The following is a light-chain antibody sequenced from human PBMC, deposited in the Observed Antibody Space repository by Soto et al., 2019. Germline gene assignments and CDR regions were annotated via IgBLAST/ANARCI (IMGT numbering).Light chain of an antibody. CDR3: QSYESSIDV. CDR2: EDN. CDR1: SGSIASNY. Sequence: NFMLTQPHYVSESPGKTVTISCNRSSGSIASNYVQWYQHRPGSAPTTVIYEDNERPSGVPDRFSGSIDRSSNSASLTISGLKTDDAADYYCQSYESSIDVFGSGTKLTVL. V-gene: IGLV6-57*04. J-gene: IGLJ1*01.